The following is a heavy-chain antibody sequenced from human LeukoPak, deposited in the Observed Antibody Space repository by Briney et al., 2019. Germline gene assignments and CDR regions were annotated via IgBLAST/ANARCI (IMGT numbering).Heavy chain of an antibody. CDR1: GDSFSSHY. D-gene: IGHD4-17*01. CDR3: ARDLVTVTKGFDI. J-gene: IGHJ3*02. V-gene: IGHV4-59*11. CDR2: ISHIGRT. Sequence: SETLSLTCAVSGDSFSSHYWTWIPQSPGAGLEWIGYISHIGRTNYNPSLKSRVTISIDMSKNQFSLKLRSVTAADTAVYYCARDLVTVTKGFDIWGQGTMVSVSS.